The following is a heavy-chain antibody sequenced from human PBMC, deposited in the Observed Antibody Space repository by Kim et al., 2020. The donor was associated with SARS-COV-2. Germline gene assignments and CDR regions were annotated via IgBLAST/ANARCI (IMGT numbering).Heavy chain of an antibody. D-gene: IGHD6-19*01. CDR2: INGAGDGT. CDR3: AKTPYSSGHHYDH. Sequence: GGSLRLSCAGSGLMFSNYAMSWVRQAPGKGLEWVSGINGAGDGTNYADSVKGRFTISRDNSKNTLYLQMSSLRGEDTATYYCAKTPYSSGHHYDHWGQGSPVTVSS. J-gene: IGHJ4*02. CDR1: GLMFSNYA. V-gene: IGHV3-23*01.